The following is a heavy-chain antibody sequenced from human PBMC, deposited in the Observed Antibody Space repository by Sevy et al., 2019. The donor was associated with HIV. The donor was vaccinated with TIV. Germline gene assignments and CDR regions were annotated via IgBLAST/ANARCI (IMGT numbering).Heavy chain of an antibody. CDR3: ARGATSGWDYFDS. V-gene: IGHV3-21*06. D-gene: IGHD6-19*01. CDR1: GFTFSNYN. CDR2: IRGLSNYI. J-gene: IGHJ4*02. Sequence: GGSLRLSCVASGFTFSNYNINWVRRPPGKGLEWVSCIRGLSNYIYYADSLGGRFTISRDNAKSSVYLQMNSLRTEDTALYYSARGATSGWDYFDSWGQGTLVTVSS.